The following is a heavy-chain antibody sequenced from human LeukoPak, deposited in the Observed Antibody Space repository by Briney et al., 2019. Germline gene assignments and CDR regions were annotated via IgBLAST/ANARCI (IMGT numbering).Heavy chain of an antibody. J-gene: IGHJ4*02. CDR1: GXTFSDYA. Sequence: GGSLRLSCTASGXTFSDYAMTWVRQAPGKGLEWVGFIRNKANGGTADYAASVKGRFTISRDDSKTIAYLQMNSLKTEDTAVYFCSRAYSTGWLGINDYWGQGALVTVSS. CDR2: IRNKANGGTA. CDR3: SRAYSTGWLGINDY. V-gene: IGHV3-49*04. D-gene: IGHD6-19*01.